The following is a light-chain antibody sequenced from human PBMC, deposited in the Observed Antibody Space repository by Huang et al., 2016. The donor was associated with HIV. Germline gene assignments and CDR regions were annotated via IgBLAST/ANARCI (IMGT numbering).Light chain of an antibody. V-gene: IGKV4-1*01. Sequence: DIVMTQSPDSLAVSLGERASIHCKSSQSLLYSSNNKSSLAWYQQRPGQPPKTLIYWASNRDVGVPDRFSGSGSGADFTLTINNLQAEDAAVYYCQQYYTASITFGQGTRLEIK. CDR3: QQYYTASIT. J-gene: IGKJ5*01. CDR2: WAS. CDR1: QSLLYSSNNKSS.